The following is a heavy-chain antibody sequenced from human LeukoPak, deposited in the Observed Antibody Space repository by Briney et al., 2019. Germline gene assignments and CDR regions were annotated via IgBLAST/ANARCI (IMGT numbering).Heavy chain of an antibody. V-gene: IGHV3-11*01. CDR3: ARDRYFEQWLGRGTWFDA. Sequence: GGSLRLSCVGSGFIFSDYYMSWLRRAPGKGLEWVSYISSGGGTIYYGDSVKGRFTVSRDNAKNSMYLQMDSLRDEDTAVYYCARDRYFEQWLGRGTWFDAWGQGTLVTVS. D-gene: IGHD6-19*01. J-gene: IGHJ5*02. CDR2: ISSGGGTI. CDR1: GFIFSDYY.